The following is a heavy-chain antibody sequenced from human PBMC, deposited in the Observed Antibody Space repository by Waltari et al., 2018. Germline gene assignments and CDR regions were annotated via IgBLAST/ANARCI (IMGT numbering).Heavy chain of an antibody. J-gene: IGHJ4*02. V-gene: IGHV3-7*01. CDR1: VFTFTTYW. D-gene: IGHD4-17*01. CDR3: ARGVSGDSGPADY. CDR2: LNQDGSAK. Sequence: EVQLVESGGGLVQPGGSLRLSCAASVFTFTTYWMTWVRQAPGKGLEWVANLNQDGSAKFYVESVKGRFTISRDNAKNSLFLQMNSLRAEDTAVYYCARGVSGDSGPADYWGQGTLVTVSS.